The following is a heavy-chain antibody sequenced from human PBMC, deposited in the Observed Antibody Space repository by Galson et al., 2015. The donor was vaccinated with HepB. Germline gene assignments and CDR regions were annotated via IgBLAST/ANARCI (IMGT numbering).Heavy chain of an antibody. J-gene: IGHJ5*02. CDR2: IYYSGGT. Sequence: ETLSLTCAVSGASISSSNWWGWVRQPPGKGLEWIGEIYYSGGTNFNPSLKSRVTLSLDNSKNQVSLKLSSVTAADTAVYYCARGETNFNSQVFDPWGQGTLVTVSS. CDR1: GASISSSNW. V-gene: IGHV4-4*02. CDR3: ARGETNFNSQVFDP. D-gene: IGHD1-1*01.